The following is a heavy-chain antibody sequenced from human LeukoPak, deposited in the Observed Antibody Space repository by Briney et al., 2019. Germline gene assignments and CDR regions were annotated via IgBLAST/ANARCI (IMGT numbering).Heavy chain of an antibody. Sequence: PSETLSLTCTVSSGSITTGGYYWSWIRQPPGKGLEWIGYIYYSGSTNYNPSLKSRVTISVDTSKNQFSLKLSSVTAADTAVYYCARGCSSTSCYNWFDPWGQGTLVTVSS. CDR2: IYYSGST. D-gene: IGHD2-2*01. V-gene: IGHV4-61*08. CDR1: SGSITTGGYY. J-gene: IGHJ5*02. CDR3: ARGCSSTSCYNWFDP.